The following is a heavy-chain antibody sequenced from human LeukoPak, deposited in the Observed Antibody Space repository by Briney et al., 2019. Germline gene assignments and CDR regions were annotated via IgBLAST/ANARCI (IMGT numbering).Heavy chain of an antibody. CDR3: ARQMEVVGATFFDY. V-gene: IGHV4-59*01. CDR1: GGSISSYY. J-gene: IGHJ4*02. Sequence: PSETLSPTCTVSGGSISSYYWSWIRQPPGKGREWIGYIYYSGSTNYNPSLKSRVTISVDTSKNQFSLKLSSVTAADTAVYYCARQMEVVGATFFDYWGQGTLVTVSS. D-gene: IGHD1-26*01. CDR2: IYYSGST.